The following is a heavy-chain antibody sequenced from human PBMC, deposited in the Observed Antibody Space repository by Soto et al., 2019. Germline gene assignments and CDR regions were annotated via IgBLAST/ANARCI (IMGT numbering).Heavy chain of an antibody. Sequence: QVQLQESGPGLVKPSETLSLTCTVSGGSISSYYWSWIRQPAGKGLEWIGRIYTSGSTNYNPSLKRRVTMSVDTSKNQFSLKLSSVTAADTAVYYCARAGKQLVWGYYFDYWGQGTLVTVSS. D-gene: IGHD6-13*01. J-gene: IGHJ4*02. CDR1: GGSISSYY. CDR2: IYTSGST. CDR3: ARAGKQLVWGYYFDY. V-gene: IGHV4-4*07.